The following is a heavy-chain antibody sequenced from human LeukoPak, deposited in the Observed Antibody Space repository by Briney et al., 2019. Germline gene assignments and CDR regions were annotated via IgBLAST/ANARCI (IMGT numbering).Heavy chain of an antibody. J-gene: IGHJ4*02. CDR3: VKRANSGYAALDY. CDR1: GFTFSSYA. D-gene: IGHD5-12*01. CDR2: ISSNGGST. V-gene: IGHV3-64D*06. Sequence: GGSLRLSCSASGFTFSSYAMHWVRQAPGKGLEYVSAISSNGGSTYYADSVKGRSTISRDNSKNTLYLQMSSLRAEDTAVYYCVKRANSGYAALDYWGQGTLVTVSS.